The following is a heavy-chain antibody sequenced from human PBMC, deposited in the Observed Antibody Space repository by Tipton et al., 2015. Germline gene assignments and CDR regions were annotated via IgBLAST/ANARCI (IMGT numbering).Heavy chain of an antibody. Sequence: TLSLTCTVSGGSISSSSYSWGWIRQPPGKGLELIGSIYYSGSTYYNPSLKSRVTISVDTSKNQFSLKLTSVTAADTAVYYCARGLLLWFGMSDYWGRGTLVTVSS. CDR2: IYYSGST. V-gene: IGHV4-39*01. D-gene: IGHD3-10*01. J-gene: IGHJ4*02. CDR1: GGSISSSSYS. CDR3: ARGLLLWFGMSDY.